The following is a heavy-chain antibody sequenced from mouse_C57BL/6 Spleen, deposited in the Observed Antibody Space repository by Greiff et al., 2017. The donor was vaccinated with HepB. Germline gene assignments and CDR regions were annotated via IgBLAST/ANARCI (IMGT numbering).Heavy chain of an antibody. CDR2: INYDGSST. D-gene: IGHD4-1*01. J-gene: IGHJ2*01. CDR1: GFTFSDYY. V-gene: IGHV5-16*01. CDR3: ARDRDWGGGYYFDY. Sequence: EVKLVESEGGLVQPGSSMKLSCTASGFTFSDYYMAWVRQVPEKGLEWVANINYDGSSTYYLDSLKSRFIISRDNAKNILYLQMSSLKSEDTATYYCARDRDWGGGYYFDYWGQGTTLTVSS.